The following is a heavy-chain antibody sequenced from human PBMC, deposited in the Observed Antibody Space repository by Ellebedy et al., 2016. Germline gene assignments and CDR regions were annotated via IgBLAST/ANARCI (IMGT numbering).Heavy chain of an antibody. V-gene: IGHV1-18*04. CDR1: GYTFTGYY. D-gene: IGHD6-13*01. CDR3: ARWATIAAAGTGTAFDI. Sequence: ASVKVSCXASGYTFTGYYMHWVRQAPGQGLEWMGWISAYNGNTNYAQKLQGRVTMTTDTSTSTAYMELRSLRSDDTAVYYCARWATIAAAGTGTAFDIWGQGTMVTVSS. CDR2: ISAYNGNT. J-gene: IGHJ3*02.